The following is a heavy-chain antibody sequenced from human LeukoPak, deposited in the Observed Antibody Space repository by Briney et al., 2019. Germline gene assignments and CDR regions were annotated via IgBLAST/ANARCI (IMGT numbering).Heavy chain of an antibody. Sequence: SETLSLTCAVYGGSFSGYYWSWIRQPPGKGLEWIGEINHSGSTNYNPSLKSRVTISVDTSKNQFSLKLSSVTAADTAVYYCARYCSGGSCYSYDWFVPWGQGTLVTVSS. CDR3: ARYCSGGSCYSYDWFVP. CDR2: INHSGST. CDR1: GGSFSGYY. D-gene: IGHD2-15*01. J-gene: IGHJ5*02. V-gene: IGHV4-34*01.